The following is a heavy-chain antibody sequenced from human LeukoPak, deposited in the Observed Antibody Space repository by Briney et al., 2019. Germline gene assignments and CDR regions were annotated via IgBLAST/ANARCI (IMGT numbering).Heavy chain of an antibody. D-gene: IGHD3-9*01. J-gene: IGHJ3*02. CDR3: ARGSADWSMTTHAFDI. V-gene: IGHV1-8*01. CDR2: MNPNSGNT. CDR1: GYTFTSYD. Sequence: ASVKVSCKASGYTFTSYDINWVRQATGQGLEWMGWMNPNSGNTGYAQKFQGRVTMTRNTSISTAYMELSSLRSEDTAVYYCARGSADWSMTTHAFDIWGQGTMVTVSS.